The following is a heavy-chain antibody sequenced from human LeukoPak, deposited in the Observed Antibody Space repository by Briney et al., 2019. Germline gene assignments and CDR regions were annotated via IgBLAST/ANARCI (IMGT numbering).Heavy chain of an antibody. CDR3: AKDWGGNYDILTGYYSAPHFDY. CDR2: ISGSGGSI. V-gene: IGHV3-23*01. CDR1: GFTFSSYA. Sequence: GGSLRLSCAASGFTFSSYAMSWVRQAPGKGLEWVSAISGSGGSIYYADSVKGRFTISRDNSKNTLYLQMNSLRAEDTAVYYCAKDWGGNYDILTGYYSAPHFDYWGQGTLVTVSS. D-gene: IGHD3-9*01. J-gene: IGHJ4*02.